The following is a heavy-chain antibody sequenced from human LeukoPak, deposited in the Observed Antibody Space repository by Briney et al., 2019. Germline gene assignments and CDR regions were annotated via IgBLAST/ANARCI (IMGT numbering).Heavy chain of an antibody. CDR2: IKQDGSEK. V-gene: IGHV3-7*01. D-gene: IGHD6-19*01. Sequence: PGGSLRLSCAASGFTFNNYWMSWVRQAPGKGLEWVANIKQDGSEKYYVDSVKGRFTISRDNAKNSLYLQMNSLRAEDTAVYYWARQCGPPHMSWSDPWGQGTMVTVSS. CDR3: ARQCGPPHMSWSDP. CDR1: GFTFNNYW. J-gene: IGHJ5*02.